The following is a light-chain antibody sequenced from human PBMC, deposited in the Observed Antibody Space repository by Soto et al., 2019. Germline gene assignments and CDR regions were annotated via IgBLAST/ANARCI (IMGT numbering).Light chain of an antibody. V-gene: IGLV1-47*01. CDR2: RNN. CDR3: AAWDDSLSGVV. Sequence: QSVLTQPPSASGTPGQRVTISCSGSSSNIGSNYVYWYQQLPGTAPKLLIYRNNQRPSGVPDRFSGSKSGTSASLAISGLRSEDEGDYYCAAWDDSLSGVVFGGGTKGTVL. CDR1: SSNIGSNY. J-gene: IGLJ2*01.